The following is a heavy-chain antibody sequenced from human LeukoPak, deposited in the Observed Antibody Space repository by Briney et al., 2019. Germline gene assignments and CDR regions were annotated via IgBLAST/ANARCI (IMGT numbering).Heavy chain of an antibody. Sequence: GGSLRLSCEASGFTFSRYWMHWVRQAPGKGLVWVSRIKSDGKTNYADSVKGRFTISRDNAKNTVSLQMDSLRAEDTAVYYCVRVKGSYFDYWGQGALVTVSS. V-gene: IGHV3-74*01. CDR3: VRVKGSYFDY. J-gene: IGHJ4*02. CDR2: IKSDGKT. CDR1: GFTFSRYW. D-gene: IGHD2-15*01.